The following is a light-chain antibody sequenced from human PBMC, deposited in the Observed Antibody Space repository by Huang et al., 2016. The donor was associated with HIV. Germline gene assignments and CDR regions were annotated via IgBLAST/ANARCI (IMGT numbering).Light chain of an antibody. CDR2: AAS. CDR1: QTISTY. J-gene: IGKJ4*01. Sequence: DIQMTQSPSSLSASVGDRVTITCRASQTISTYLNWYQQRPGKAPKLLIYAASSLQSGVPSSFSGSGSGTDFTLTISSLQPEDFATYYCQQSYSTLLTFGGGTKVAIK. CDR3: QQSYSTLLT. V-gene: IGKV1-39*01.